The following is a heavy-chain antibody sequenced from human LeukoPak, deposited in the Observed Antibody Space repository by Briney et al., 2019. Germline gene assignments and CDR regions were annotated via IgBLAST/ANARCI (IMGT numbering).Heavy chain of an antibody. Sequence: PAGSLRLSCAISGFSVNDNHINWDRQAPGQGLEWVSVIHTDGATYYGDFVKGRFTISRDSSKNTHYLPMTPVKTEDTGIYYCGRNPLSWEQRGWYYGFDVRGQGTMVTVSS. CDR3: GRNPLSWEQRGWYYGFDV. V-gene: IGHV3-53*01. D-gene: IGHD1/OR15-1a*01. CDR1: GFSVNDNH. CDR2: IHTDGAT. J-gene: IGHJ3*01.